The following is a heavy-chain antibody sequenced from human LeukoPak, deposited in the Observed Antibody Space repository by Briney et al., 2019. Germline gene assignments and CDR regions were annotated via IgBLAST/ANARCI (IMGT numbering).Heavy chain of an antibody. CDR2: IYYSGST. Sequence: SETLSLTCTVSGGSISSGDYYWSWIRQPPGKGLEWIGYIYYSGSTYYNPSLKSRVTISVDTSKNQFSLKLSSVTAADKAVYYCARVYYYDNSGYGKDYFDYWGQGTLVTVSS. V-gene: IGHV4-30-4*01. J-gene: IGHJ4*02. D-gene: IGHD3-22*01. CDR1: GGSISSGDYY. CDR3: ARVYYYDNSGYGKDYFDY.